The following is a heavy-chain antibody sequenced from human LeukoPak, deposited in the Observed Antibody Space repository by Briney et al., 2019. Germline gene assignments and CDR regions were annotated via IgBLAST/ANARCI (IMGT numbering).Heavy chain of an antibody. D-gene: IGHD1-26*01. CDR3: ARGSFGAGVGATMDDACDI. J-gene: IGHJ3*02. V-gene: IGHV3-30*04. CDR1: GFTFSSYI. Sequence: GRSLRLSCAASGFTFSSYIIHWVRQAPGKGLEWVAVISYDGTDKYYADSVKGRFTISRDNSKDTLYVQMNSLRAEDTAVYYCARGSFGAGVGATMDDACDIWGQGTMVTVSS. CDR2: ISYDGTDK.